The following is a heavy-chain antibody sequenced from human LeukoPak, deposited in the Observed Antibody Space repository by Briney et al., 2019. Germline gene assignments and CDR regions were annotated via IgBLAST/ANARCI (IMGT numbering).Heavy chain of an antibody. CDR3: AKDGGGSYYIAEYFQH. Sequence: GGSLRLSCAASGFTFSSYAMSWVRQAPGKGLEWVSAISGSGGSTYYADSVKGRFTISRDNSKSTLYLQMNSLRAEDTAVYYCAKDGGGSYYIAEYFQHWGQGTLVTVSS. D-gene: IGHD1-26*01. CDR2: ISGSGGST. V-gene: IGHV3-23*01. CDR1: GFTFSSYA. J-gene: IGHJ1*01.